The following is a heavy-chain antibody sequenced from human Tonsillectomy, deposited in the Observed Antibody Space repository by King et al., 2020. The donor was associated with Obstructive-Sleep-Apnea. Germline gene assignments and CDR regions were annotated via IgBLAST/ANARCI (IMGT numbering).Heavy chain of an antibody. Sequence: TLKESGPTLVKPTQTLTLTCTFSGFSLSTSGMGVGWIRQPPGQALEWLALIYWDDDKRYSPSLKSRLTITKDTSKNQVVLTMTNMDPVDTATYYCAHRFGSGWYDYWGQGTLVTVSS. CDR2: IYWDDDK. J-gene: IGHJ4*02. D-gene: IGHD6-19*01. V-gene: IGHV2-5*02. CDR3: AHRFGSGWYDY. CDR1: GFSLSTSGMG.